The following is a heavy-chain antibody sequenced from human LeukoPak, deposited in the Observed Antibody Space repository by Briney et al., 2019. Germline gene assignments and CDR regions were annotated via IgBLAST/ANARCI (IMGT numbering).Heavy chain of an antibody. V-gene: IGHV4-4*07. CDR3: ARGTATDYYGSSVGHFDL. CDR2: IYTSRST. CDR1: GCSISNYY. J-gene: IGHJ2*01. Sequence: SETLSLTCAVSGCSISNYYWSWIRQPAGNGLEWIGRIYTSRSTNYNPSLKSRVTISVDTSKNQFSLKLSSVTAADTAVYWCARGTATDYYGSSVGHFDLWGRGTLVTVSS. D-gene: IGHD3-22*01.